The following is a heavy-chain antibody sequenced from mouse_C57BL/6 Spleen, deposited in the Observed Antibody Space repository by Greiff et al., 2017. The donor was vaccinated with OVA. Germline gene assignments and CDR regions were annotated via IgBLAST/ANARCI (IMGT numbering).Heavy chain of an antibody. D-gene: IGHD2-1*01. CDR1: GYTFTSYW. V-gene: IGHV1-50*01. CDR2: IDPSDSYT. Sequence: QVQLQQPGAELVKPGASVKLSCKASGYTFTSYWMQWVKQRPGQGLEWIGEIDPSDSYTNYNQKFKGKATLTVDTSSSTDYMQLSSLTSEDSAVYYCATTGNYDAMDYWGQGTSVTVSS. J-gene: IGHJ4*01. CDR3: ATTGNYDAMDY.